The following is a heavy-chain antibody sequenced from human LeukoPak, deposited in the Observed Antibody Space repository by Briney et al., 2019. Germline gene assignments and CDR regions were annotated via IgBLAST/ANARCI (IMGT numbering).Heavy chain of an antibody. V-gene: IGHV4-34*01. D-gene: IGHD3-3*01. J-gene: IGHJ5*02. CDR1: GGSFSGYY. CDR2: INHSGST. CDR3: ARGGRGITIFGVVKSHNWFDP. Sequence: SETLSLTCAVYGGSFSGYYWSWIRQPPGKGLEWIGEINHSGSTNYNPSLKSRVTISVDTSKNQFSLKLSSLTAADTAVYYCARGGRGITIFGVVKSHNWFDPWGQGTLVTVSS.